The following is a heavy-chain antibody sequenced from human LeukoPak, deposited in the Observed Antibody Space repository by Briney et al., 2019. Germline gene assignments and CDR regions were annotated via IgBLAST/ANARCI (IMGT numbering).Heavy chain of an antibody. CDR1: GGSISGYY. CDR2: IYTSGST. V-gene: IGHV4-4*07. D-gene: IGHD3-9*01. CDR3: ARDHYDILAGYFDY. Sequence: SETLSLTCTVSGGSISGYYWSWLRQPAGKGLEWIGRIYTSGSTNYNPSLKSRVTISVDTSKNQFSLRLSSVTAADTAVYYCARDHYDILAGYFDYWGQGTLVTVSS. J-gene: IGHJ4*02.